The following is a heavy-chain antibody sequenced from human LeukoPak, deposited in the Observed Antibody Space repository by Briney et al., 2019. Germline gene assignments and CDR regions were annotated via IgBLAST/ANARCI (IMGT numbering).Heavy chain of an antibody. D-gene: IGHD2-2*02. CDR3: ARVPLGYCSSTSCYRGYFQH. CDR1: GGFFSGYY. CDR2: INHSGST. Sequence: PSETLSLTCAVYGGFFSGYYWSWIRQPPGKGLEWIGEINHSGSTNYNPSLKSRVTISVDTSKNQFSLKLSSVTAADTAVYYCARVPLGYCSSTSCYRGYFQHWGQGTLVTVSS. J-gene: IGHJ1*01. V-gene: IGHV4-34*01.